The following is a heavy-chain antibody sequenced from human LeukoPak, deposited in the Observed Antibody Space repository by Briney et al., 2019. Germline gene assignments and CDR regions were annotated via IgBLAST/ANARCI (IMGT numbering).Heavy chain of an antibody. V-gene: IGHV3-48*03. CDR2: ISSSGSTI. J-gene: IGHJ4*02. CDR3: AREGYCSGGSCYGDLDY. Sequence: GGSLRLSCAAYGFTFSSYEMNWVRQAPGKGLEWVSYISSSGSTIYYADSVKGRFTISRDNAKNSLYLQMNSLRAEDTAVYYCAREGYCSGGSCYGDLDYWGQGTLVTVSS. CDR1: GFTFSSYE. D-gene: IGHD2-15*01.